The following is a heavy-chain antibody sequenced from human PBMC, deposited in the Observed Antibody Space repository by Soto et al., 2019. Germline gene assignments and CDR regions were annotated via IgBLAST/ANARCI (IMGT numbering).Heavy chain of an antibody. CDR1: GFTFTSSA. D-gene: IGHD2-2*01. CDR2: IVVGSGNT. V-gene: IGHV1-58*02. J-gene: IGHJ3*02. Sequence: SVKVSCKASGFTFTSSAMQWVRQARGQRLEWIGWIVVGSGNTNHAQKFQERVTITRDMSTSTAYMELSSLRSEDTAVYYCAASPAAITRHDAFDIWGQGTMVTVSS. CDR3: AASPAAITRHDAFDI.